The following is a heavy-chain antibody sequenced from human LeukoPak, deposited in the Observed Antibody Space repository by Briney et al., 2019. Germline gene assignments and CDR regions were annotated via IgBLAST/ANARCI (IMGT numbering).Heavy chain of an antibody. J-gene: IGHJ4*02. CDR2: ISLTGRT. D-gene: IGHD1-26*01. Sequence: SETLSLTCAVYGGSFSTYYWSWVRQPPGQGLEWIGEISLTGRTNYNPSLIGRVIMSLDESRNQLSLTLTSVTAADTAMYYCTRESGPYCPFGYWGQGTLVVVPS. V-gene: IGHV4-34*10. CDR3: TRESGPYCPFGY. CDR1: GGSFSTYY.